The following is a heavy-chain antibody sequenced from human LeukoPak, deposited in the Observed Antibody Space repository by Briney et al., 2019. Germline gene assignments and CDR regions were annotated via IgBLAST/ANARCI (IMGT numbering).Heavy chain of an antibody. V-gene: IGHV3-21*01. Sequence: GGSLRLSCAASGFTFSSYSMNWVRQAPGKGLEWVSSISSSSSYIYYADSVKGRFTISRDNAKNSLYLQMNSLRAEDTAVYYCARSYGDYSAYFDYWGQGTLVTVSS. D-gene: IGHD4-17*01. J-gene: IGHJ4*02. CDR1: GFTFSSYS. CDR3: ARSYGDYSAYFDY. CDR2: ISSSSSYI.